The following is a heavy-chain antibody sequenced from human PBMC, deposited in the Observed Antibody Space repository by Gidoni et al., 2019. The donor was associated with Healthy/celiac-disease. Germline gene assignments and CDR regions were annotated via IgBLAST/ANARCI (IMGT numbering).Heavy chain of an antibody. V-gene: IGHV4-34*01. D-gene: IGHD6-6*01. CDR1: GGSFSGYY. CDR3: ARGQLVKQRWFDP. J-gene: IGHJ5*02. CDR2: INHSGST. Sequence: QVQLHQWGAGLLKPSETLSLTCAVYGGSFSGYYWSWIRQSPGKGLEWIGEINHSGSTNYNPSLKSRVTISVDTSKNQFSLKLTSMTAADAALYYCARGQLVKQRWFDPWGQGTLVTVSS.